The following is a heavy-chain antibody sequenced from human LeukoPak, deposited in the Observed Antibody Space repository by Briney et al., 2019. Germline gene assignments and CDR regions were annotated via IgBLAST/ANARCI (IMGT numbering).Heavy chain of an antibody. CDR3: ARLIRTGGGQGAFDI. Sequence: SETLSLTCAVSGYSISSGYYWGWIRPPPGKGLEWIGNIYHSGDTYYKPSLKSRATISVDTSKNQFSLKLISVTAADTAIYYCARLIRTGGGQGAFDIWGQGTMVTVSS. J-gene: IGHJ3*02. V-gene: IGHV4-38-2*01. CDR1: GYSISSGYY. D-gene: IGHD2-8*02. CDR2: IYHSGDT.